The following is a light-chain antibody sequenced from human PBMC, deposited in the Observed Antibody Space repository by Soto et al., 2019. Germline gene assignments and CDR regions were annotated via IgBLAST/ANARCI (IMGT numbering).Light chain of an antibody. CDR2: GAS. Sequence: EIVLTQSPDTLSLSPGEGATLSCRAIQSVTNSYLAWYQQKPGQAPRLLIYGASSRATGIPDRFSGGGSETDFTLTISRLEPEDFAVYYCQQYSSSPPITFGQGTRLEIK. J-gene: IGKJ5*01. CDR3: QQYSSSPPIT. CDR1: QSVTNSY. V-gene: IGKV3-20*01.